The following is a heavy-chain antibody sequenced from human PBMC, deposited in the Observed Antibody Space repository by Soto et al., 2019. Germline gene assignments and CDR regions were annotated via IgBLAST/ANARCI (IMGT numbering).Heavy chain of an antibody. Sequence: GASVKVSCKASGYTFTSYDINWVRQATGQGLEWMGWMNPNSGNTGYAQKFQGRVTMTRNTSISTAYMELSSLRSEDTAVYYCARDPRPPSGWLGFWEYGMDVWGQGTTVTVSS. V-gene: IGHV1-8*01. CDR3: ARDPRPPSGWLGFWEYGMDV. D-gene: IGHD3-3*01. CDR2: MNPNSGNT. J-gene: IGHJ6*02. CDR1: GYTFTSYD.